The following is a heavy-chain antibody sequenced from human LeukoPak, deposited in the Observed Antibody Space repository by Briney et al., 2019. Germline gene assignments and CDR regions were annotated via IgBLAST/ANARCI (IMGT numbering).Heavy chain of an antibody. V-gene: IGHV4-31*03. D-gene: IGHD3-9*01. CDR3: ARVYPIRDILTGYPLPNWFDP. Sequence: SETLSLTCTVSGGSISSGGYYWSWIRQHPGKGLEWIGYIYYSGSTYYNPSLKSRVTISVDTSKNQFSLKLSSVTAADTAVYYCARVYPIRDILTGYPLPNWFDPWGQGTLVTVSS. CDR1: GGSISSGGYY. J-gene: IGHJ5*02. CDR2: IYYSGST.